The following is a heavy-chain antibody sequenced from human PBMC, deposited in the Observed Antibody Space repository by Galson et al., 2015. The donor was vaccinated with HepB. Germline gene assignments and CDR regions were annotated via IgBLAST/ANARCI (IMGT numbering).Heavy chain of an antibody. CDR2: ISSSSSYI. V-gene: IGHV3-21*01. Sequence: SLRLSCAASGFTFSSYSMNWVRQAPGKGLEWVSSISSSSSYIYYADSVKGRFTISRDNAKNSLYLQMNSLRAEDTAVYYCARAPVATNTPSYYYGMDVWGQGTTVTVSS. J-gene: IGHJ6*02. D-gene: IGHD5-12*01. CDR1: GFTFSSYS. CDR3: ARAPVATNTPSYYYGMDV.